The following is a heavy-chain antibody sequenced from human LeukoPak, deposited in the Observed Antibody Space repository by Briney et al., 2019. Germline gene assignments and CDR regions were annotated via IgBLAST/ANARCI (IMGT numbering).Heavy chain of an antibody. J-gene: IGHJ4*02. Sequence: GGSLRLSCAASGFTFSSYAMHWVRQAPGKGLEWVAVISYDGSNKYYADSVKGRFTISRDNSKNTLYLQMNSLRAEDTAVYYCAKGPPDSSSWYKRTEGWGQGTLVTVSS. V-gene: IGHV3-30-3*01. CDR3: AKGPPDSSSWYKRTEG. CDR2: ISYDGSNK. CDR1: GFTFSSYA. D-gene: IGHD6-13*01.